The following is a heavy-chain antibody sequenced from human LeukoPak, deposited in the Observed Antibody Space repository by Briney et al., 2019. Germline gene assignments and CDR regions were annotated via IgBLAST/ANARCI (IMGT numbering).Heavy chain of an antibody. D-gene: IGHD2-2*01. CDR3: ARRGSIVVVPARDWFDP. CDR1: GGSISSRNW. V-gene: IGHV4-4*02. Sequence: SETLSLTCAVSGGSISSRNWWSWVRQPPGKGLEWIGEIYHSGSTNYNPSLKSRVTISVDKSKNQFSLKLSSVTAADTAVYYCARRGSIVVVPARDWFDPWGQGTLVTVSS. J-gene: IGHJ5*02. CDR2: IYHSGST.